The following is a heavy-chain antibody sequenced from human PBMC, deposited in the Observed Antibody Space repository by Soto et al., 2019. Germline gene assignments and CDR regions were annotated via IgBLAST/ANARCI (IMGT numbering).Heavy chain of an antibody. Sequence: EVQLLESGGGLVQPGGSLRLSCAASGFTFSSYAMSWVRQAPGKGLEWVSAISGSGGSTYYADSVKGRFTISRDNSKNTLYLQMNSLRAEDTAVYYCAKDMGLGPSGSYYLDAFDIWGQGTMVTVSS. CDR2: ISGSGGST. D-gene: IGHD3-10*01. CDR1: GFTFSSYA. J-gene: IGHJ3*02. CDR3: AKDMGLGPSGSYYLDAFDI. V-gene: IGHV3-23*01.